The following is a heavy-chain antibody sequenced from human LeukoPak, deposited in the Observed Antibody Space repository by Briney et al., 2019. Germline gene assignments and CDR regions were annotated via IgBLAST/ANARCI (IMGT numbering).Heavy chain of an antibody. V-gene: IGHV4-4*07. CDR3: ARSSSSWYAGWFDP. D-gene: IGHD6-13*01. Sequence: SETLSLTCTVSGYSISSGYYWSWIRQPAGKGLEWIGRIYTSGSTNYNPSLKSRVTMSVDTSKNQFSLKLSSVTAADTAVYYCARSSSSWYAGWFDPWGQGTLVTVSS. CDR2: IYTSGST. CDR1: GYSISSGYY. J-gene: IGHJ5*02.